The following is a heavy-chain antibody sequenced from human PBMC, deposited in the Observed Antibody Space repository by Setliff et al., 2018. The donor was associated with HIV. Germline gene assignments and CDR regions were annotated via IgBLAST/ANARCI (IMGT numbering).Heavy chain of an antibody. CDR3: ARGGPSPALTLKLTDAFDI. CDR2: INPNDGAT. J-gene: IGHJ3*02. D-gene: IGHD2-15*01. CDR1: GYTFTSYF. Sequence: ASVKVSCKASGYTFTSYFLHWVRQAPGQGLEWMGIINPNDGATTYAQNFEGRVTMTRDTSTNTVYMELRSLTSEDTAVFYCARGGPSPALTLKLTDAFDIWGQGTMVT. V-gene: IGHV1-46*01.